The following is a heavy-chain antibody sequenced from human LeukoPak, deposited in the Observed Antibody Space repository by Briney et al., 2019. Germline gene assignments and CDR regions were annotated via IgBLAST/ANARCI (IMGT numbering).Heavy chain of an antibody. CDR2: IYHAGST. J-gene: IGHJ4*02. D-gene: IGHD6-19*01. V-gene: IGHV4-4*02. CDR3: ARSAAVTGQFDF. CDR1: GASISSSNW. Sequence: SGTLSLTCTVSGASISSSNWWTWVRPPPGEALEWIGEIYHAGSTKYNPSLRSRLTISVDKSKNSFSLSLTSVTAADTAFYYCARSAAVTGQFDFWGPGTLVTVSS.